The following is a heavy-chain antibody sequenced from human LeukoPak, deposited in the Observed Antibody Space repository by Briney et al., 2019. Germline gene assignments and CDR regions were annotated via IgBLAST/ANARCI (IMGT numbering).Heavy chain of an antibody. J-gene: IGHJ5*02. D-gene: IGHD2-2*02. CDR2: IIPIFGTA. Sequence: GASVKVSCKASGGTVSRYPISWVRQAPGQGLEWMGGIIPIFGTANYAQKFQGRVTITADESTSTAYMELSSLRSEHTAVYYCARDRPGRYCSTISCYSASPFDPWGQGTLVTVSS. CDR1: GGTVSRYP. V-gene: IGHV1-69*13. CDR3: ARDRPGRYCSTISCYSASPFDP.